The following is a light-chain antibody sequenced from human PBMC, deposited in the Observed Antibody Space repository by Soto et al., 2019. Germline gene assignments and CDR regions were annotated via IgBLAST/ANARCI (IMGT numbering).Light chain of an antibody. CDR1: SSDIGAGFD. Sequence: QSVLTQPPSVSGAPGQRVTISCSGSSSDIGAGFDVHWYQHLPGTAPKLLIYGNTNRPSGVPGRFSGSKSGTSASLVISGLQAEDEADYYCCSYAGSYTVFGGGTKLTVL. V-gene: IGLV1-40*01. J-gene: IGLJ2*01. CDR2: GNT. CDR3: CSYAGSYTV.